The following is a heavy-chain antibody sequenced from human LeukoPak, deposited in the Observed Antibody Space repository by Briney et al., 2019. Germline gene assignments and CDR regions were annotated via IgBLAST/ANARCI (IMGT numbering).Heavy chain of an antibody. CDR2: INHSGST. CDR3: ARDSPYYYGMDV. J-gene: IGHJ6*02. Sequence: SESLSLTCAVYGGSFSGYYWSWIRQPPGKGLEWSGEINHSGSTNYNPSPKSRVTISVDTSKNQFSLKLSSVTAADTAVYYCARDSPYYYGMDVWGQGTTVTVSS. V-gene: IGHV4-34*01. CDR1: GGSFSGYY.